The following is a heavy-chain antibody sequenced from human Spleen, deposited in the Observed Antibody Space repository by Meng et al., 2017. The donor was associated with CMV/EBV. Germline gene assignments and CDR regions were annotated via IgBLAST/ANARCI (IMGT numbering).Heavy chain of an antibody. V-gene: IGHV4-30-4*01. J-gene: IGHJ4*02. CDR3: ARERRPEYSSTIDY. CDR1: GGSVSSSNNY. CDR2: IYYSGRT. D-gene: IGHD6-6*01. Sequence: VQLTQSGPGLGKPSLAPAPTCTVSGGSVSSSNNYWIWIRQPPGKGLEWIGYIYYSGRTYYNPSLESRVTMSVDTSKNQFSLKLSSVTAADTAVYYCARERRPEYSSTIDYWGQGTLVTVSS.